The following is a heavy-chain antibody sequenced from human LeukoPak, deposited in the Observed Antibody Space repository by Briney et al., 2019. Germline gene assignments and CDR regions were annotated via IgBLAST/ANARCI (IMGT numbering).Heavy chain of an antibody. V-gene: IGHV3-23*01. D-gene: IGHD3-10*01. CDR1: GFTFSSYA. J-gene: IGHJ4*02. CDR3: AKSHYYGSGSYDY. Sequence: AGGSLRLSCAASGFTFSSYAMSWVRQAPGKGLEWVSTSGSSTYYADSVKGRFTLSRDNSKNTLYLQMNSLRAEDTAVYYCAKSHYYGSGSYDYWGQGTLVTVSS. CDR2: SGSST.